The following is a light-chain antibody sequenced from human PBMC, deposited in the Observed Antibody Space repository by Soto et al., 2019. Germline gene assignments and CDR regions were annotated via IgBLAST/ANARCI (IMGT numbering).Light chain of an antibody. CDR2: DAS. CDR1: QSVGSY. Sequence: EIVLTQSPATLSLSPGERATLSCRASQSVGSYLAWYQQKPGQAPRLLIYDASNRATGIPARFSGSGSGTDFTLTISSLEPEDFAVYYCQQRSNWPTITFGQGTGLEIK. J-gene: IGKJ5*01. V-gene: IGKV3-11*01. CDR3: QQRSNWPTIT.